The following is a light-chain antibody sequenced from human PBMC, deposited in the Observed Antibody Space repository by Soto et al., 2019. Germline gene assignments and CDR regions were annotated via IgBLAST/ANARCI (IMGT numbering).Light chain of an antibody. V-gene: IGLV2-14*01. CDR3: SSYTTAYTQV. CDR1: SNDVGHYNY. CDR2: EVT. J-gene: IGLJ3*02. Sequence: QSALSQPASVSGSPGQSITISCTGTSNDVGHYNYVSWYQQHPGQAPKLMISEVTTRPSGVSDRFSGSKSGNTASLTISRLQAEDEAHYYCSSYTTAYTQVFGGGTKVTVL.